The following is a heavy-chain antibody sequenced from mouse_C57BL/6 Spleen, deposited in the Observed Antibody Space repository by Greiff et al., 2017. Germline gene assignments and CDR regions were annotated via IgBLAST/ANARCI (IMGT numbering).Heavy chain of an antibody. CDR1: GYTFTDYE. CDR3: TSVLGYFDY. V-gene: IGHV1-15*01. J-gene: IGHJ2*01. CDR2: IDPETGGT. D-gene: IGHD4-1*01. Sequence: VQRVESGAELVRPGASVTLSCKASGYTFTDYEMHWVKQTPVHGLEWIGAIDPETGGTAYNQKFKGKAILTADKSSSTAYMELRSLTSEDSAVYYCTSVLGYFDYWGQGTTLTVSS.